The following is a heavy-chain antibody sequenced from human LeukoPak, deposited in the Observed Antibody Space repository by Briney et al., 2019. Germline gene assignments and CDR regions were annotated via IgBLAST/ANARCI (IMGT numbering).Heavy chain of an antibody. CDR2: ISTSGGTI. V-gene: IGHV3-48*01. CDR1: GFTFSSPS. Sequence: HPGGSLRLSCAASGFTFSSPSMNWVRQAPEKGLEWVSYISTSGGTIYYAGSVKGRFTISRDNAKNSLYLQMDSLRAEDTAVYYCARHIPFDCWGQGTLVTVSS. CDR3: ARHIPFDC. J-gene: IGHJ4*02. D-gene: IGHD2-21*01.